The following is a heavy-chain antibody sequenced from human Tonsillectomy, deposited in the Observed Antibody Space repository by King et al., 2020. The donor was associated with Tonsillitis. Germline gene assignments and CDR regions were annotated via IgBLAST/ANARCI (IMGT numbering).Heavy chain of an antibody. D-gene: IGHD2-21*01. J-gene: IGHJ3*02. CDR2: IYHSGST. Sequence: LQLQESGPGLVKPSGTLSLTCAVSGGSISSSNWWSWVRQPPGKGLEWIGEIYHSGSTNYNPSLKSRVTISVDKSKNQFSLKLGAVTAADTAVYYCAREGYSGGALDAFDIWGQGTMVTVSS. CDR3: AREGYSGGALDAFDI. CDR1: GGSISSSNW. V-gene: IGHV4-4*02.